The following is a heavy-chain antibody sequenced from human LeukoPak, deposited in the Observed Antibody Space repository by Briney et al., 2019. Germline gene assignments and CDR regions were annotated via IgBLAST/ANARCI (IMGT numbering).Heavy chain of an antibody. J-gene: IGHJ3*02. CDR1: GFTFSNYG. V-gene: IGHV3-30*02. CDR3: AKKTIVGATVDAFDI. D-gene: IGHD1-26*01. CDR2: IRYDGFNK. Sequence: GGSLRLSCAASGFTFSNYGMHWVRQAPGKGLEWAASIRYDGFNKYYADSLKGRFTISRDNSKNTLYLQMNSLRAEDTAVYYCAKKTIVGATVDAFDIWGQGTMVIVSS.